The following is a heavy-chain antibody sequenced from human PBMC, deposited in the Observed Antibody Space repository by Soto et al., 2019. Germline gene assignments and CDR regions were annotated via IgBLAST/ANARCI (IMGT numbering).Heavy chain of an antibody. J-gene: IGHJ6*02. CDR2: ITPFKGNT. D-gene: IGHD3-22*01. CDR3: ARSRYDSSGSMDV. V-gene: IGHV1-45*02. Sequence: QMQLVQSGAEVKKTGSSVKVSCKASGYTFTYRYLHWVRQAPGQALEWMGWITPFKGNTNYAQKFQDRVTITRDRSMSTAYMELSSLRSEDTAMYYCARSRYDSSGSMDVWGQGTTVTVSS. CDR1: GYTFTYRY.